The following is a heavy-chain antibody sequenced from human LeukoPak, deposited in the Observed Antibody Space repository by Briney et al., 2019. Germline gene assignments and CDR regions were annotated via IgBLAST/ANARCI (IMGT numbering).Heavy chain of an antibody. CDR3: AGGPITAAGILDN. D-gene: IGHD6-13*01. CDR2: ISSIGSYI. J-gene: IGHJ4*02. V-gene: IGHV3-21*06. Sequence: GGSLTLSCVASGFTFSSYSMNWVRQPPGNGLEWVGSISSIGSYIYYADSVKGRFTISRDNARNSLDLQMSTLTAEDTDVYYCAGGPITAAGILDNWGQGNLVTASS. CDR1: GFTFSSYS.